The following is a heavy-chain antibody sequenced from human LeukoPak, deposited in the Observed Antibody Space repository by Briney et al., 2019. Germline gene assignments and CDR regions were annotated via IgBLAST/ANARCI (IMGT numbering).Heavy chain of an antibody. D-gene: IGHD5-18*01. CDR1: GYTFTGYY. CDR3: TRGGGYSYGLPSGY. V-gene: IGHV1-2*02. Sequence: GASVKVSCKASGYTFTGYYMHWVRQAPGQGLEWMGWINPNSGGTNYAQKFQGRVTTTRDTSISTAYMELSRLRSDDTAVYYCTRGGGYSYGLPSGYWGQGTLVTVSS. CDR2: INPNSGGT. J-gene: IGHJ4*02.